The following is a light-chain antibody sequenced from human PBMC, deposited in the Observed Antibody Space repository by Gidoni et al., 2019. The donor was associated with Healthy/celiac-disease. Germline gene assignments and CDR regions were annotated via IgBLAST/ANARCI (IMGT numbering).Light chain of an antibody. CDR3: QQYDNLPLT. J-gene: IGKJ4*02. Sequence: DIQMTQSPSSLYASVGDRFTITCQASQDISNYLNMYQQKPGKAPKLLIYDASNLETGVPSRFSGSGSGTDFTFSISSLQPEDIATYYCQQYDNLPLTFGGGTKVEIK. CDR1: QDISNY. V-gene: IGKV1-33*01. CDR2: DAS.